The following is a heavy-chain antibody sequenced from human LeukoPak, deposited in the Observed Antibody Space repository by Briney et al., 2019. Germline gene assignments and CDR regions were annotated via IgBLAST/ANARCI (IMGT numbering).Heavy chain of an antibody. J-gene: IGHJ6*03. CDR1: GYTFTGYY. D-gene: IGHD6-25*01. CDR2: INPNSGGT. Sequence: ASVKVSCKASGYTFTGYYMHWVRQAPGQGLEWMGWINPNSGGTNYAQKFQGRVTMTRDTSISTAYMELSRLRSDDTAVYYCARDPSGEGYMDVWGKGTTVTVSS. V-gene: IGHV1-2*02. CDR3: ARDPSGEGYMDV.